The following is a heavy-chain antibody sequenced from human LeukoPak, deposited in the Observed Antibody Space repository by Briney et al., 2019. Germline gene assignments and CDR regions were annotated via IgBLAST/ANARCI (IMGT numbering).Heavy chain of an antibody. CDR3: ARDSVAGYEVYFDY. CDR1: GFTFSSYS. CDR2: ISSSSSYI. Sequence: GGSLRLSCAASGFTFSSYSTNWVRQAPGKGLEWVSSISSSSSYIYYADSVKGRFTISRDNAKNSLYLQMNSLRAEDTAVYYCARDSVAGYEVYFDYWGQGTLVTVSS. D-gene: IGHD5-12*01. V-gene: IGHV3-21*01. J-gene: IGHJ4*02.